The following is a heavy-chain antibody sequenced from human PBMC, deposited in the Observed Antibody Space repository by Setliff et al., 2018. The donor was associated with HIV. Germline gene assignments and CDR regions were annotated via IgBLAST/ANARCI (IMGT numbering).Heavy chain of an antibody. V-gene: IGHV4-38-2*01. CDR2: IYHSGST. Sequence: LSLTCAVSGYSISSGYYWGWIRQPPGKGLEWIGSIYHSGSTYYNPSLKSRVTISVDTSKNQFSLKLSSVTAADTAVYYCARRLEYPVAFDIWGQGTMVTVSS. CDR3: ARRLEYPVAFDI. CDR1: GYSISSGYY. J-gene: IGHJ3*02. D-gene: IGHD2-2*02.